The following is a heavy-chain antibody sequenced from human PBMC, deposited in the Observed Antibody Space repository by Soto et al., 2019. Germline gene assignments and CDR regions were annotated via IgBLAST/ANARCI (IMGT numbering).Heavy chain of an antibody. CDR2: IKQDGSEK. J-gene: IGHJ4*02. Sequence: GGSLRLSCAASGFTFSSYWMSWVRQAPGKGLEWVANIKQDGSEKYYVDSVKGRFTISRDNAKNSLYLQINSLRAEDTAVYYCARDLAPDSQLLLYGYFDYWGQGTLVTVSS. CDR1: GFTFSSYW. CDR3: ARDLAPDSQLLLYGYFDY. D-gene: IGHD2-2*02. V-gene: IGHV3-7*01.